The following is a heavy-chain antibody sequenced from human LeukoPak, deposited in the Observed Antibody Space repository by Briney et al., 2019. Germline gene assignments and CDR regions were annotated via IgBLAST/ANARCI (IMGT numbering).Heavy chain of an antibody. V-gene: IGHV3-30-3*01. D-gene: IGHD2-21*02. CDR2: ISYDGSNK. Sequence: QPGRSLRLSCAASGFTFSSYAMHWVRQAPGKGLEWVAVISYDGSNKYYADSVKGRFTISRDNSKNTLYLQMNSLRAVDTAVYYCARDPRPPYCGGDCYSFWFDPWGQGTLVTVSS. J-gene: IGHJ5*02. CDR1: GFTFSSYA. CDR3: ARDPRPPYCGGDCYSFWFDP.